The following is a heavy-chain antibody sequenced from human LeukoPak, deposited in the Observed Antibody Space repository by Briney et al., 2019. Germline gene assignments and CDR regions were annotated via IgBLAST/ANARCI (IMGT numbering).Heavy chain of an antibody. D-gene: IGHD2-8*02. Sequence: ASVKVSRKASGYSFKHHAISWVRQVPGQGLECMGWISTYNGDTNYAQRFQGRVTMTADTSTSTAYMELRSLRSDDTAVYYCARDPTNTGGRYVYFDYWGQGTLVTVSS. CDR3: ARDPTNTGGRYVYFDY. V-gene: IGHV1-18*01. J-gene: IGHJ4*02. CDR2: ISTYNGDT. CDR1: GYSFKHHA.